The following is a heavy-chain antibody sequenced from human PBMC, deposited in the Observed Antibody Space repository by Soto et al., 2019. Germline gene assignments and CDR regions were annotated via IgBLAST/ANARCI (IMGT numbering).Heavy chain of an antibody. J-gene: IGHJ3*01. CDR2: SYYTGSS. CDR3: ARDKWSGYDSGAFDV. V-gene: IGHV4-30-4*01. CDR1: GDSIRSPDCY. D-gene: IGHD6-25*01. Sequence: QVQLQESSPGLVKPSQTLSLTCSVSGDSIRSPDCYWGWLRQTPGKGLEWIGYSYYTGSSYYHPSLKSRVSISVDTSKNQFSLKFNSVSAADTAIYYCARDKWSGYDSGAFDVWGQGTTVTVSS.